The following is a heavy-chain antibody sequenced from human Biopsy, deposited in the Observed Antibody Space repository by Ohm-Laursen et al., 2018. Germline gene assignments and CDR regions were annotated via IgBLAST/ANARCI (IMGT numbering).Heavy chain of an antibody. CDR1: GGSTSSSY. V-gene: IGHV4-59*08. CDR3: ARLPHGDYRYNFDY. D-gene: IGHD4-17*01. J-gene: IGHJ4*02. CDR2: ISYSGIT. Sequence: SETLSLTCTVSGGSTSSSYWTWVRQPPGKGLEWIGYISYSGITNYNAPLKSRLTISIDTSKNQFSLKLTSVTAADTAVYYCARLPHGDYRYNFDYWGQGTLVTVSS.